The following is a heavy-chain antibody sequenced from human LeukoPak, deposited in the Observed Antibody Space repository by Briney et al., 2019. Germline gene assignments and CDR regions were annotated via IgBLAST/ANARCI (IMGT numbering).Heavy chain of an antibody. CDR2: ISSSSSYI. V-gene: IGHV3-21*01. D-gene: IGHD3-22*01. CDR3: ARDIDSCGYYEN. CDR1: GFTFSSYS. J-gene: IGHJ4*02. Sequence: TGGSLRLSCAASGFTFSSYSMTWVRQAPGKGLEWVSSISSSSSYIYYADSVKGRFTISRDNAKNSLYLQMNSLRAEDTAVYYCARDIDSCGYYENWGQGALVTVSS.